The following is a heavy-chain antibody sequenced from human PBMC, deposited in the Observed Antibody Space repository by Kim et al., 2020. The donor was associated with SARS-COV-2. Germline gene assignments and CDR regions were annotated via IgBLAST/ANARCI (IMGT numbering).Heavy chain of an antibody. CDR1: GFTFSSYA. D-gene: IGHD3-10*01. CDR3: SKFQFLSAGNPVNY. Sequence: GGSLRLSCSASGFTFSSYAMTWVRQAPGKGLEWVSIIYSGGTNTYYADSVKGRFTSSRDNSKNTLYLRMNSLRAEDTAAYFCSKFQFLSAGNPVNYWGQG. J-gene: IGHJ4*02. V-gene: IGHV3-23*03. CDR2: IYSGGTNT.